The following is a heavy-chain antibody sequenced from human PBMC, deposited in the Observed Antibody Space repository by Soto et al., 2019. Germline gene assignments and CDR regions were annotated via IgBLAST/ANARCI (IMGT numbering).Heavy chain of an antibody. J-gene: IGHJ5*01. V-gene: IGHV4-31*03. CDR2: IFYNGNT. CDR1: GGSINSGGHC. Sequence: TLSLACTVSGGSINSGGHCWSSIRQHPGKGLEWIGYIFYNGNTYYNPSLQSRVTISVDTSKNQFSLKLSSVTAAHTAVYYCARGPQSTGWRGKWFDSWGQGTLVTVSS. CDR3: ARGPQSTGWRGKWFDS. D-gene: IGHD6-19*01.